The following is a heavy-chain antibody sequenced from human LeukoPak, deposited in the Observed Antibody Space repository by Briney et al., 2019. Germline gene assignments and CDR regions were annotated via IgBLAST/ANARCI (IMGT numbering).Heavy chain of an antibody. Sequence: PGGSLRLSCAASGFSFRSSGMHWVRQAPGKGLEWVAIIWYDGSKEYYADSVKGRFTISKDNSKNTLYLQMNSLGAEDTAVYYCARHHGGWLTLDFWGQGTLVTVSS. CDR3: ARHHGGWLTLDF. D-gene: IGHD6-19*01. J-gene: IGHJ4*02. CDR1: GFSFRSSG. CDR2: IWYDGSKE. V-gene: IGHV3-33*01.